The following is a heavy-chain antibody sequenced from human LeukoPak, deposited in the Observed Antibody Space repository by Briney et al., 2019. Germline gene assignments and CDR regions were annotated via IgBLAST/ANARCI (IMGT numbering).Heavy chain of an antibody. CDR1: GFTFSSYW. CDR3: ARDPGIVGATDAFDI. J-gene: IGHJ3*02. V-gene: IGHV3-21*01. CDR2: ISSSSSYI. Sequence: GGSLRLSCAASGFTFSSYWMSWVRQAPGKGLEWVSSISSSSSYIYYADSVKGRFTISRDNAKNSLYLQMNSLRAEDTAVYYCARDPGIVGATDAFDIWGQGTMVTVSS. D-gene: IGHD1-26*01.